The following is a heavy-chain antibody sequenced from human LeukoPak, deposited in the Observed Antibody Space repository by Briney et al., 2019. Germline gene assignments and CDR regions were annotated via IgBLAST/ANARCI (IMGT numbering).Heavy chain of an antibody. CDR1: GFAFSSYW. D-gene: IGHD2-8*01. CDR3: ARDRGECTNGVCYYHDFDY. CDR2: INSDGTST. J-gene: IGHJ4*02. Sequence: GGSLGLSCAASGFAFSSYWMHWVRQAPGKGLVWVSRINSDGTSTSYADSVRGRFTISRDNAKNSLSLHMNSLRAEDTAVYYCARDRGECTNGVCYYHDFDYWGQGTLVTVSS. V-gene: IGHV3-74*01.